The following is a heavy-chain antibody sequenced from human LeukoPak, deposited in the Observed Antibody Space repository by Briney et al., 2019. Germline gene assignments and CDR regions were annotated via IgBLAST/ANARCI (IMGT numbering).Heavy chain of an antibody. J-gene: IGHJ4*02. Sequence: GGSLRLSCAASGFTFSSNAMSWVRQAPGKGLEWVSTIGGSGDKTFYADSVKGRFTISRDNSKNTLHLQMSSLRGEDTALYYGARRGDASSGWGDHDYWGQGALVTVSS. CDR3: ARRGDASSGWGDHDY. CDR2: IGGSGDKT. D-gene: IGHD6-19*01. CDR1: GFTFSSNA. V-gene: IGHV3-23*01.